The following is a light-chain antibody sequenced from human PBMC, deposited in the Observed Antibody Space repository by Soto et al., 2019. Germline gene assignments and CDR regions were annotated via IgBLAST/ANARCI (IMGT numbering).Light chain of an antibody. V-gene: IGKV1-5*03. J-gene: IGKJ2*01. CDR2: EAS. CDR3: QQYKSYHT. Sequence: GDRVTITCRASQSISNWLAWYQQKPGKAPKLLIYEASSLEGGVPSRFTGSGSGTYFTLTISSLPPYDSATYYCQQYKSYHTFGQGTKLEIK. CDR1: QSISNW.